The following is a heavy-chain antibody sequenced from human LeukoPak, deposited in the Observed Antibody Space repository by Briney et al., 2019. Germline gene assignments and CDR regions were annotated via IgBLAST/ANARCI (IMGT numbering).Heavy chain of an antibody. CDR1: GDSISSGDYY. CDR2: IYYTGNT. J-gene: IGHJ5*02. V-gene: IGHV4-30-4*08. CDR3: ARVGLHSGSYYWFDP. D-gene: IGHD1-26*01. Sequence: SETLSLTSTVSGDSISSGDYYWSWIRQPPGKGLEWIGYIYYTGNTYYNPSLKSRVTISADTSKNQFSLKLTSVTAADTAVYYCARVGLHSGSYYWFDPWGQGTLVTVS.